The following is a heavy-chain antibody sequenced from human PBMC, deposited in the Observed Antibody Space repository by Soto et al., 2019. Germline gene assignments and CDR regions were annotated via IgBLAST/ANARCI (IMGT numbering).Heavy chain of an antibody. CDR1: GFTFSSYA. D-gene: IGHD3-22*01. J-gene: IGHJ4*02. CDR3: ANGNHDYYDSSGYIFDY. CDR2: ISGSGGST. Sequence: PGGSLRLSCAASGFTFSSYAMSWVRQAPGKGLEWVSAISGSGGSTYYADSVKGRFTISRDNSKNTLYLQMNSLRAEDTAVYYCANGNHDYYDSSGYIFDYWGQGTLVTVSS. V-gene: IGHV3-23*01.